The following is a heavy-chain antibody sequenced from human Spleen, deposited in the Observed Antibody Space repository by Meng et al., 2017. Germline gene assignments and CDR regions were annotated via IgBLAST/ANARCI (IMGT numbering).Heavy chain of an antibody. Sequence: QLQPQPGGAGLLKPSGTLSPTWAVYGGSFSGYYWSWIRQPPGKGLEWIGEINHRGNTNYNSFLENRVTISVDTSQNSLSLKLSSVTAADSAVYYCARGPTTVAHDFDYWGQGTLVTVSS. D-gene: IGHD4-11*01. CDR2: INHRGNT. CDR1: GGSFSGYY. CDR3: ARGPTTVAHDFDY. V-gene: IGHV4-34*02. J-gene: IGHJ4*02.